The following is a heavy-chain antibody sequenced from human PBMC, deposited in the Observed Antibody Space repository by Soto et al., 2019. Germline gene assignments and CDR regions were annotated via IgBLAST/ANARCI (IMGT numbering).Heavy chain of an antibody. CDR1: GYRFTSYW. D-gene: IGHD6-13*01. CDR3: ARGGAAAGTGDYYYYYYMDV. Sequence: PGESLKISCKGSGYRFTSYWIGWVRQMPGKGLEWMGIIYPGDSDTRYSPSFQGQVTISADKSISTAYLQWSSLKASDTAMYYCARGGAAAGTGDYYYYYYMDVWGKGTTVTVSS. CDR2: IYPGDSDT. V-gene: IGHV5-51*01. J-gene: IGHJ6*03.